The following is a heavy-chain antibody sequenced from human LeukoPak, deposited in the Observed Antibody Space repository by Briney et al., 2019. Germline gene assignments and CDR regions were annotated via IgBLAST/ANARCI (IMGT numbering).Heavy chain of an antibody. CDR2: IKQDGSEK. CDR3: TTSPDIRGSHFDH. CDR1: GFTFRGYW. D-gene: IGHD1-26*01. V-gene: IGHV3-7*05. J-gene: IGHJ4*02. Sequence: GGSLRLSCEASGFTFRGYWMSWVRQGPGKGLEWVANIKQDGSEKYYVDSVRGRFTISRDNAKNSQYLQMNSLRADDTAVYYCTTSPDIRGSHFDHWGQGTLVTVSS.